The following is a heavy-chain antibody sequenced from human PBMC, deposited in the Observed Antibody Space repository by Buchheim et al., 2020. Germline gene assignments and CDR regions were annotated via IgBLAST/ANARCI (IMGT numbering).Heavy chain of an antibody. D-gene: IGHD3-3*01. Sequence: QVQLVESGGGVVQPGRSLRLSCAASGVTFSSYAMNWVRQDPGKGLEWVAVISYDGSNKYYADSVKGRFTISSANSKNKLYLPMNSLRAEDTAVYYCARAGMDDFWSGYYRTWGQGTL. J-gene: IGHJ5*02. V-gene: IGHV3-30-3*01. CDR3: ARAGMDDFWSGYYRT. CDR1: GVTFSSYA. CDR2: ISYDGSNK.